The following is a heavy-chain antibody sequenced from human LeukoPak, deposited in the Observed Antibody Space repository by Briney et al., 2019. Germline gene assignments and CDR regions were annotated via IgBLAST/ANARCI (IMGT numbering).Heavy chain of an antibody. V-gene: IGHV3-11*03. CDR3: AKKVGATEGLPFAY. Sequence: GGSLRLSCAASGFTFSDYYMNWIRQAPGKGLEWVSYISSSSSYTNYADSVKGRFTISRENTKNTLYMKNKSLRSQVTVVYNCAKKVGATEGLPFAYWGQGTLVTVSS. J-gene: IGHJ4*02. D-gene: IGHD1-26*01. CDR1: GFTFSDYY. CDR2: ISSSSSYT.